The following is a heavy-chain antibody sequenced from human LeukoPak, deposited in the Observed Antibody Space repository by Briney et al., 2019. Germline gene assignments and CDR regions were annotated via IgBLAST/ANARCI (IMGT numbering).Heavy chain of an antibody. D-gene: IGHD1-1*01. Sequence: GGSLTLSCAASGFTFSSYEMNWVSQPPGKGLEWVSYISSSGSTIYYAHSVKGRFTISRDNAKNSLYLQMNSLRAEDTAVYYCARVPGILGDYYYGMDVWGKGTTVTVSS. V-gene: IGHV3-48*03. J-gene: IGHJ6*04. CDR3: ARVPGILGDYYYGMDV. CDR1: GFTFSSYE. CDR2: ISSSGSTI.